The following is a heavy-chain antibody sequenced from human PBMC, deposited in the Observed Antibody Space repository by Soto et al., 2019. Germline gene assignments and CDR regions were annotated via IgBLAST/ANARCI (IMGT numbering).Heavy chain of an antibody. CDR2: IYHSGST. V-gene: IGHV4-4*02. J-gene: IGHJ4*02. D-gene: IGHD2-2*01. Sequence: SETLSLTCAVSGGSIISSNWWSWVRQPLGKGLEWIGEIYHSGSTNYNPSLKSRVTISVDKSKNQFSLKLSSVTAADTAVYYCARAKQRGRHYAYWGQGTLVSVSS. CDR1: GGSIISSNW. CDR3: ARAKQRGRHYAY.